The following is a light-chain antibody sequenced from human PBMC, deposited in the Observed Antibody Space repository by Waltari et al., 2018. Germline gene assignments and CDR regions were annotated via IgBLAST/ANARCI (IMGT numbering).Light chain of an antibody. Sequence: QSALTQPASVSGSPGQSITISCTGTNSDVGDYNYVSWYQQHPGKAPKLMIYEGSDRPSGVSNRFSGPNSGSTASLTISGLQAADEADYYCSSYTSNSISWVFGTGTKVTVL. V-gene: IGLV2-14*01. CDR3: SSYTSNSISWV. J-gene: IGLJ1*01. CDR2: EGS. CDR1: NSDVGDYNY.